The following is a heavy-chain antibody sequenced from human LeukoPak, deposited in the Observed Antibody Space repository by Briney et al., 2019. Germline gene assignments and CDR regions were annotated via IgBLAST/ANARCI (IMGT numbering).Heavy chain of an antibody. CDR3: AKDGAQYSSGPECDP. Sequence: GGSLRLSCAASGLHFSGTAMSWVRQAPGKGLEWVSAISHDGMNAYYADSVKGRFTISRDNSKKTVSLEMSSLTSADTGVYYCAKDGAQYSSGPECDPRGQGALVTVSP. CDR1: GLHFSGTA. J-gene: IGHJ5*02. V-gene: IGHV3-23*01. D-gene: IGHD6-19*01. CDR2: ISHDGMNA.